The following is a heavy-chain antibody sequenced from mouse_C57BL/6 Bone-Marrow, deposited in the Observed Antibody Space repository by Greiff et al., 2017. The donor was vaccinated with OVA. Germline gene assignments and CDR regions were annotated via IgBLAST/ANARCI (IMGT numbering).Heavy chain of an antibody. J-gene: IGHJ2*01. Sequence: EVKLVESGGGLVQPGGSMKLSCAASGFTFSDAWMDWVRQSPEKGLEWVAEIRNKANNHATYYAESVKGRFTISRDDSKSSVYLQMNSLRAEDTGIYYCTRRDSNYDFDYWGQGTTLTVSS. CDR3: TRRDSNYDFDY. V-gene: IGHV6-6*01. D-gene: IGHD2-5*01. CDR1: GFTFSDAW. CDR2: IRNKANNHAT.